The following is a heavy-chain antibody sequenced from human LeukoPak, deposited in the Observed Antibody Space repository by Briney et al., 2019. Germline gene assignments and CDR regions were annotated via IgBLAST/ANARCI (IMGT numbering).Heavy chain of an antibody. D-gene: IGHD2/OR15-2a*01. CDR1: GFTFSSYA. CDR2: IRGDGSRL. V-gene: IGHV3-7*01. J-gene: IGHJ3*02. Sequence: GGSLRLSCAASGFTFSSYAMHWVRQAPGKGLEWVANIRGDGSRLYYEDSVKGRFTISRDNAKNSLYLQMSNLRAEDTSVYYCARDLNYCNSGRCYDAFDIWGQGTMVTVSS. CDR3: ARDLNYCNSGRCYDAFDI.